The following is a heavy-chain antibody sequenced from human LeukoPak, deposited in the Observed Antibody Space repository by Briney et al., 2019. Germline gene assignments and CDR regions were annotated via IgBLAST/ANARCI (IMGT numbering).Heavy chain of an antibody. Sequence: PGGSLRLSCATSGFTFSSYGMHWVRQAPGKGLEWVAVTSYDGSDTYYAHSVKGRFTISRDNSKNTLYLQINSLRAEDTAVYYCAKDRWIRRISLAGQDYWGQGTLVTVSS. CDR1: GFTFSSYG. D-gene: IGHD6-19*01. V-gene: IGHV3-30*18. CDR2: TSYDGSDT. J-gene: IGHJ4*02. CDR3: AKDRWIRRISLAGQDY.